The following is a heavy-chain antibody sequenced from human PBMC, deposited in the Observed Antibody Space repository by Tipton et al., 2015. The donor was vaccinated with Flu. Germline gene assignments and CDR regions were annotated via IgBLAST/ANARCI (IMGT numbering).Heavy chain of an antibody. CDR1: GGTFSSYA. V-gene: IGHV1-69*01. CDR3: ARGGSIAARPGYYGMDV. J-gene: IGHJ6*02. CDR2: IIPIFGTT. D-gene: IGHD6-6*01. Sequence: QLVQSGAEVKKPGSSVKVSCKASGGTFSSYAISWVRQAPGQGLEWMGGIIPIFGTTNYAQKFQDRVTITADESTSTAYMELSSLRSEDTAVYYCARGGSIAARPGYYGMDVWGQGTTVTVSS.